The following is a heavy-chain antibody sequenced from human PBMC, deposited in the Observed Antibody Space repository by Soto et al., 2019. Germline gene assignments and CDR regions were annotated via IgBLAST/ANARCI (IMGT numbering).Heavy chain of an antibody. J-gene: IGHJ4*02. D-gene: IGHD3-22*01. CDR3: ARGYDSSGFYYDY. V-gene: IGHV3-66*01. CDR2: IYSGGST. Sequence: GGSLRLCCAASGFTFSNYWMAWVRQAPGKGLEWVSVIYSGGSTYYADSVKGRFTLSRDNSKNTLYLQMNSLRAEDTAVYYCARGYDSSGFYYDYWGQGTLVTVSS. CDR1: GFTFSNYW.